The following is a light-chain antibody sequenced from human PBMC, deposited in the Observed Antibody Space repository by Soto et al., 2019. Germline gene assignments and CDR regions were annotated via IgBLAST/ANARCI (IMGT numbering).Light chain of an antibody. CDR1: STDVGGYDY. CDR2: DVN. J-gene: IGLJ1*01. V-gene: IGLV2-8*01. CDR3: CSYSGSNNFV. Sequence: QSALTHPPSASGSLGQSVTISCTGTSTDVGGYDYGSWYKHHPGKAPKIIISDVNRWPSGVPDSFCGSKSGYTASLTISGLRAEDEAYDYCCSYSGSNNFVFGTGTKVTVL.